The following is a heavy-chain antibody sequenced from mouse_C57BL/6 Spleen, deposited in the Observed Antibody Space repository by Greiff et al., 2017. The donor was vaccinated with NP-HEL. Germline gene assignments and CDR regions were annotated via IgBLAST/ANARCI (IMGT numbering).Heavy chain of an antibody. V-gene: IGHV2-2*01. J-gene: IGHJ1*03. D-gene: IGHD1-1*01. CDR3: ARNWGYGSIWYFDV. CDR2: IWSGGST. CDR1: GFSLTSYG. Sequence: VQLQQSGPGLVQPSQSLSITCTVSGFSLTSYGVHWVRQSPGKGLEWLGVIWSGGSTAYNAAFISRMSISKDNSKCKVFFKMNSLQADDTAIYYCARNWGYGSIWYFDVWGTGTTVTVSS.